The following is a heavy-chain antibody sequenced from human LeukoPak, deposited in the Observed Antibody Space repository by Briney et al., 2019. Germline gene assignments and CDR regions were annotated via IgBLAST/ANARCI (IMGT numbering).Heavy chain of an antibody. CDR1: GGSFSGYY. D-gene: IGHD5-18*01. Sequence: PSETLSLTCAVYGGSFSGYYWSWIRQPPGKGLEWIGEISHSGSTNYDPSLKSRVTISVDTSKNQFSLKLSSVTAADTAVYYCARYRGYSYGNNWFDPWGQGTLVTVSS. V-gene: IGHV4-34*01. CDR3: ARYRGYSYGNNWFDP. J-gene: IGHJ5*02. CDR2: ISHSGST.